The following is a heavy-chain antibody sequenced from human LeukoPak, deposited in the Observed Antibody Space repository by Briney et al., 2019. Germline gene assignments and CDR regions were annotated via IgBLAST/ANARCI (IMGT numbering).Heavy chain of an antibody. CDR1: GGSFGGYY. CDR2: INHSGST. Sequence: SETLSLTCAVYGGSFGGYYWSWIRQPPGKGLEWIGEINHSGSTNYNPSLKSRVTISVDTSKNQFSLKLSSVTAADTAVYYCARGYCSSTSCYTYYYYYGTDVWGQGTTVTVSS. J-gene: IGHJ6*02. V-gene: IGHV4-34*01. D-gene: IGHD2-2*02. CDR3: ARGYCSSTSCYTYYYYYGTDV.